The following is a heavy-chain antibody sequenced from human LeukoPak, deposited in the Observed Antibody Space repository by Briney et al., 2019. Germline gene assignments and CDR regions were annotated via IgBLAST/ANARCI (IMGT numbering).Heavy chain of an antibody. V-gene: IGHV4-34*01. D-gene: IGHD4-23*01. CDR1: GGSFFGSH. CDR2: INHSGRT. Sequence: SETLSLTCAVSGGSFFGSHWNWIRQSPEKGLEWIGEINHSGRTNYNPSLKSRVTISVDTSTSQFFLKLTSVTAADTAVYYCARDPTTVVTLPYYFDFWGQGTLATVSS. J-gene: IGHJ4*02. CDR3: ARDPTTVVTLPYYFDF.